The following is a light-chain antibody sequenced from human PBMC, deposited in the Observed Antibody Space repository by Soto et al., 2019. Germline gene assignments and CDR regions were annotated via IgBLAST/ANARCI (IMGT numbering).Light chain of an antibody. CDR3: QHYESSTHSYT. CDR2: GAS. V-gene: IGKV3-20*01. Sequence: EIVLTQSPGTLSLSPGERATLSCRASQSLTSTYLAWYQQKPGQAPRLLIFGASSRGTVIPDRFSGSGSGTDFTLTISRLEPEEFAVYYCQHYESSTHSYTFGQGTKLEIK. J-gene: IGKJ2*01. CDR1: QSLTSTY.